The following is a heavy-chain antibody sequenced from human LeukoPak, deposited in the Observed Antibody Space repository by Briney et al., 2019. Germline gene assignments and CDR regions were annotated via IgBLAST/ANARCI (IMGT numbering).Heavy chain of an antibody. J-gene: IGHJ4*02. CDR1: GFSFSIYT. D-gene: IGHD2-15*01. CDR3: ARDREVVVAATGLGEFDY. CDR2: ISYDGGNK. Sequence: GGSLRLSCAASGFSFSIYTMNWVRQAPGKGLEWVAVISYDGGNKYYADSVKGRFTISRDNSKNTLYLQMNSLRAEDTAVYYCARDREVVVAATGLGEFDYWGQGTLVTVSS. V-gene: IGHV3-30*04.